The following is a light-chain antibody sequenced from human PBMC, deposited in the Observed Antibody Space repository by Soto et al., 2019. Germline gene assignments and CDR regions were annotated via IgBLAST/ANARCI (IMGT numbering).Light chain of an antibody. J-gene: IGKJ4*01. CDR1: QSVTNN. V-gene: IGKV3-15*01. CDR2: GAS. Sequence: EIVMTQSPATLSVSPGERATLSCRASQSVTNNLAWYQQKAGQAPRLLIYGASTRATGIPARFSGSGSGTEFTLTITSLQSEDFAVYFCQPYNNWPLTFGGGTKVEIK. CDR3: QPYNNWPLT.